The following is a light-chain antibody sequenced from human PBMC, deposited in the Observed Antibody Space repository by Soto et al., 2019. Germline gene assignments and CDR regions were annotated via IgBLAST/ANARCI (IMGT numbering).Light chain of an antibody. CDR3: RQSYSTPWT. CDR1: QSISSY. CDR2: AAS. V-gene: IGKV1-39*01. J-gene: IGKJ1*01. Sequence: DIQMTQSPSSLSASVGDRVTVTCRASQSISSYLNWYQQKPAKAPKLLIYAASSLQSGVPSRFSGSGSGTDFTLTISSLQPEDFATYYCRQSYSTPWTFGQGTKVDNK.